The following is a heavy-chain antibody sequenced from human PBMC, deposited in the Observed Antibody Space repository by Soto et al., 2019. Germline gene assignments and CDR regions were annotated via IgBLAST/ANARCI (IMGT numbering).Heavy chain of an antibody. CDR2: IIHSLGIA. D-gene: IGHD3-3*01. CDR1: GGTFSSYT. Sequence: QVQLVQSGAEVKKPGSSVKVSCKASGGTFSSYTISWVRQAPGPGLEWMGRIIHSLGIANYAQKFQGRVTITADKSTSTAYMELSSLRSEDTAVYYCATTVTIFVVVMQGGFDYWGQGTLVTVSS. CDR3: ATTVTIFVVVMQGGFDY. V-gene: IGHV1-69*02. J-gene: IGHJ4*02.